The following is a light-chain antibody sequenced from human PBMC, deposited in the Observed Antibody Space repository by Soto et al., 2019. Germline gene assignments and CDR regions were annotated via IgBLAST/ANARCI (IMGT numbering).Light chain of an antibody. CDR1: QSISNS. Sequence: EIVMTKSPASLSVSPGETATLSCRASQSISNSLAWYQQKPGQAPSLLIYGASPRATGIPARFSGSGSGTEFTLTISSLQSEDSALYYCQQYNNWPPRTFGQGTKLEIK. J-gene: IGKJ2*01. CDR2: GAS. V-gene: IGKV3-15*01. CDR3: QQYNNWPPRT.